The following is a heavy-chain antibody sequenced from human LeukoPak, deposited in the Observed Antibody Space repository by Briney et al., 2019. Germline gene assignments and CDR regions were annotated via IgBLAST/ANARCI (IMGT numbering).Heavy chain of an antibody. CDR1: GGSISSYY. Sequence: SETLSLTCTVSGGSISSYYWSWIRQPAGKRLEWIGRIYTSGSTNYNPSLKSRVTISVDTSKNQFSLKLSSVTAADTAVYYCARDGDVCWVSTFDYWGQGTLVTVSS. CDR3: ARDGDVCWVSTFDY. V-gene: IGHV4-4*07. CDR2: IYTSGST. D-gene: IGHD2-8*01. J-gene: IGHJ4*02.